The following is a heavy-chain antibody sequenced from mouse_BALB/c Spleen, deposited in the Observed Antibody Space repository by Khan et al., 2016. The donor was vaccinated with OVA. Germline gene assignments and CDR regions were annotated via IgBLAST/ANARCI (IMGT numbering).Heavy chain of an antibody. J-gene: IGHJ3*01. CDR3: TREGGDGSSLAY. Sequence: QIQLQQSGTELVRPGASVKLSCKASGYTFTNYWINWVKQRPGQGLEWIGNIYPSDSYTNYHQKFNDKATLTVDKSSSTAYMQLSSPTSEGSAVYYCTREGGDGSSLAYWGQGTLVTVSA. CDR1: GYTFTNYW. V-gene: IGHV1-69*02. D-gene: IGHD2-3*01. CDR2: IYPSDSYT.